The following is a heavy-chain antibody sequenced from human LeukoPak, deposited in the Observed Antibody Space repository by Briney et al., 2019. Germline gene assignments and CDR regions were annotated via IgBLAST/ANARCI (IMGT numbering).Heavy chain of an antibody. CDR2: INPNSGGT. V-gene: IGHV1-2*02. CDR3: ERDLARLVFNDAFDI. Sequence: GASVKVSCKASGYTFTGYYMHWVRQSPGQGLEWMGWINPNSGGTNYAQKFQDRVTMTRDTSISTAYMEMRRLRSDDTAVYYCERDLARLVFNDAFDIWGQGTMVTVSS. J-gene: IGHJ3*02. D-gene: IGHD5-12*01. CDR1: GYTFTGYY.